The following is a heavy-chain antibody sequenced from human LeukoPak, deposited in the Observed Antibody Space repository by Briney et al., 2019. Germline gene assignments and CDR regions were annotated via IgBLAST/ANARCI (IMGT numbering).Heavy chain of an antibody. CDR2: ISGSGGST. J-gene: IGHJ4*02. Sequence: PGGSLRLSCAASGFTFSSYAMSWVRQAPGKGLEWVSAISGSGGSTYYADSVKGRFTISRDNSKNTLYLQMNSLRAEDTAVYYCAKRPEYSSSWYPFFDYWGQGTLVTVSS. D-gene: IGHD6-13*01. CDR3: AKRPEYSSSWYPFFDY. CDR1: GFTFSSYA. V-gene: IGHV3-23*01.